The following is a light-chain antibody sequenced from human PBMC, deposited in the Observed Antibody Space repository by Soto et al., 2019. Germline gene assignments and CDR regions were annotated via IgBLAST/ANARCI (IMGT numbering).Light chain of an antibody. V-gene: IGKV3-20*01. CDR1: QSVSSNY. J-gene: IGKJ1*01. CDR2: GAS. CDR3: QQYDTSPRT. Sequence: EIVLTQSPGTLSLSPGERATLSCRASQSVSSNYLAWYQQKRGQAPRLLIYGASSRATGIPTRCSGSGSGTDFTRTISRLEPEDFAVYYCQQYDTSPRTFGQGTKVEI.